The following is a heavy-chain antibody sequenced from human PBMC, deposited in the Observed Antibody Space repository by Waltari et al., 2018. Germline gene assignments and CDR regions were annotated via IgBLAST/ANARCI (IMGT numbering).Heavy chain of an antibody. CDR3: VKWGVPADAESAFDV. V-gene: IGHV3-30*01. CDR2: ILYDGSDK. D-gene: IGHD3-16*01. Sequence: QVKLVESGGGVVQPGRSLRLSCTASGFIFETHSMHWVRQAPGKGLEWVAFILYDGSDKFFADSVKCRFTISRDNSKNTLYLQMNSLRPEDTAVYYCVKWGVPADAESAFDVWGQGTMVTVSS. J-gene: IGHJ3*01. CDR1: GFIFETHS.